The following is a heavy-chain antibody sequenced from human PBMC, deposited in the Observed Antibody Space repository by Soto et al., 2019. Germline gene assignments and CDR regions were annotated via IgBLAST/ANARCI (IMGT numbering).Heavy chain of an antibody. Sequence: GGSLRLSCAASGFTFSSYAMHWVRQAPGKGLEWVAVISYDGSNKYYADSVKGRFTISRDNSKNTLYLQMNSLRAEDTAVYYCVGPMIELLDYWGQGTLVTVS. J-gene: IGHJ4*02. CDR1: GFTFSSYA. V-gene: IGHV3-30-3*01. D-gene: IGHD3-22*01. CDR3: VGPMIELLDY. CDR2: ISYDGSNK.